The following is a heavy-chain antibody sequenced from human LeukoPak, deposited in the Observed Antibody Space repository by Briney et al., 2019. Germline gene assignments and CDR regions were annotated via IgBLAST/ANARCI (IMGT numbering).Heavy chain of an antibody. CDR3: ARPPPQFGEYPTFDY. CDR2: ISYDGSNK. CDR1: GIAFRNYG. D-gene: IGHD4-17*01. V-gene: IGHV3-30*19. J-gene: IGHJ4*02. Sequence: GGSLRLSCVASGIAFRNYGMHWVRHAPGKGLEWVAVISYDGSNKCYADSVKGRFTISRDNSKNTLYLQMNSLRAEDTAVYYCARPPPQFGEYPTFDYWGQGTLVTVSS.